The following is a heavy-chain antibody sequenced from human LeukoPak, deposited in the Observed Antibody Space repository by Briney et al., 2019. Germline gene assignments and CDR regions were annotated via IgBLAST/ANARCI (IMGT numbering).Heavy chain of an antibody. CDR2: IYYSGST. V-gene: IGHV4-61*01. CDR3: ARGIYSNGYQPFDF. Sequence: SETLSLTCAVSGGSVSSRNWWSWFRPTPGKGLEWIGYIYYSGSTKYNPSLKSRVTISVDTSKNQFSLKLTSVTAADTAVYYCARGIYSNGYQPFDFWGQGTLVTVSS. CDR1: GGSVSSRNW. D-gene: IGHD5-18*01. J-gene: IGHJ4*02.